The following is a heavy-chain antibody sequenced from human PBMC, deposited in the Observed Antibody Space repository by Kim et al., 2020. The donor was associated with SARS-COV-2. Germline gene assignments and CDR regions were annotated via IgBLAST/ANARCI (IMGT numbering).Heavy chain of an antibody. CDR2: ISAYNGNT. J-gene: IGHJ4*02. CDR1: GYTFTSYG. CDR3: ARDVPYYYGSGSSNYFDY. D-gene: IGHD3-10*01. V-gene: IGHV1-18*01. Sequence: ASVKVSCKASGYTFTSYGISWVRQAPGQGLEWMGWISAYNGNTNYAQKLQGRVTMTTDTCTSTAYMELRSLRSDDTAVYYCARDVPYYYGSGSSNYFDYWGQGTLVTVSS.